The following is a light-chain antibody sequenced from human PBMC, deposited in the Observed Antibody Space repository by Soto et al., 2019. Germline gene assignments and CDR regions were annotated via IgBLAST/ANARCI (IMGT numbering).Light chain of an antibody. J-gene: IGLJ2*01. V-gene: IGLV2-14*03. Sequence: QSALTQPASVSGSPGQSITISCTGTISDVGSYNYVSWYQQYPGKAPKLMIYDVSTRPSGVSDRFSGSKSGNTASLTISGLRAEDEADYYCGSYAGSNNLVFGGGTKLTVL. CDR2: DVS. CDR1: ISDVGSYNY. CDR3: GSYAGSNNLV.